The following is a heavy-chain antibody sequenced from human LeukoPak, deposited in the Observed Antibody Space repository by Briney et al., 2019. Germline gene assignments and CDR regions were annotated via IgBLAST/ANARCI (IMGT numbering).Heavy chain of an antibody. V-gene: IGHV4-31*03. CDR2: IYYSGST. CDR3: AREGTSGSYYLDAFDI. Sequence: SETLSLTCTVSGGSISSGGYYWSWIRQHPGKGLEWIGYIYYSGSTYYNPSLKSRVTISVDTSKNQFSLKLSSVTAADTAVYYCAREGTSGSYYLDAFDIWGQGTMVTVSS. CDR1: GGSISSGGYY. D-gene: IGHD1-26*01. J-gene: IGHJ3*02.